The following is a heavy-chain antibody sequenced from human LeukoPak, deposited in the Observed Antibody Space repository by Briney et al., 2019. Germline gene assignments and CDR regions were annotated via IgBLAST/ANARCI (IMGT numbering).Heavy chain of an antibody. D-gene: IGHD3-22*01. V-gene: IGHV1-46*03. CDR2: INPSGGST. CDR1: GYTFTSYY. CDR3: ARDPTYYYDSSGYPLYYFDY. Sequence: ASVKVSCKASGYTFTSYYMHWVRQAPGQGLEWMGIINPSGGSTSYAQKFQGRVTMTRDTSTSTVYMVLSSLRSEDTAVYYCARDPTYYYDSSGYPLYYFDYWGQGTLVTVSS. J-gene: IGHJ4*02.